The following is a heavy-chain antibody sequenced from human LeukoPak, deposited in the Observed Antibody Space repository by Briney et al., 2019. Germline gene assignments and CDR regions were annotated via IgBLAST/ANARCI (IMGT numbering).Heavy chain of an antibody. CDR3: ARDQSGWYLN. CDR2: ISTGSSTT. CDR1: EFAFSTYN. D-gene: IGHD6-19*01. Sequence: GGSLRLSCAASEFAFSTYNMNWVRQAPGKGLEWVSYISTGSSTTYYADSVKGRFTISRDNAKNSLYLQMNSLRAEDTAVYYCARDQSGWYLNWGQGTLVTVSS. J-gene: IGHJ4*02. V-gene: IGHV3-48*04.